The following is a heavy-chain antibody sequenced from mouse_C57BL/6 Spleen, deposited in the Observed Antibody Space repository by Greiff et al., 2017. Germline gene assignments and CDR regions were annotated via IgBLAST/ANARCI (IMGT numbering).Heavy chain of an antibody. V-gene: IGHV5-17*01. Sequence: EVNVVESGGGLVKPGGSLKLSCAASGFTFSAYGMHWVRQAPEKGLEWVAYISSGSSTIYYADTVKGRFTISRDNAKNTLFLQMTSLRSEDTAMYYCASANWSPFDYWGQGTTLTVSS. CDR1: GFTFSAYG. CDR2: ISSGSSTI. D-gene: IGHD4-1*01. CDR3: ASANWSPFDY. J-gene: IGHJ2*01.